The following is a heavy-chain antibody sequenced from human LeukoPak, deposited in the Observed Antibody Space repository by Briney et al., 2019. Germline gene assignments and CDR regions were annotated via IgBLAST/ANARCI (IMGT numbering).Heavy chain of an antibody. CDR1: GGTFSSYA. J-gene: IGHJ3*02. V-gene: IGHV1-69*13. CDR2: IIPIFGTA. D-gene: IGHD3-10*01. CDR3: ASRLGESEDDAFDI. Sequence: SVKVSCKASGGTFSSYAISWVRQAPGQGLEWMGGIIPIFGTANYAQKFQGRVTITADESTSTAYMELSSLRSEDTAVYYCASRLGESEDDAFDIWGQGTMVTVSS.